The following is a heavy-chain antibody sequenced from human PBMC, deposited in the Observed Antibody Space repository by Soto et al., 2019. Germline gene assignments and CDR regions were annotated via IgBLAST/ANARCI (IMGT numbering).Heavy chain of an antibody. V-gene: IGHV4-34*01. CDR3: ARLASGRQSYYFDF. CDR2: INHSGST. D-gene: IGHD6-19*01. Sequence: SETLSLTCAVYGGSFSPYFWSWIRQPPWKGLEWIGEINHSGSTNYNPSLTRRATLSVDTSKNQVSLKLTSVTAADTAVYYCARLASGRQSYYFDFWGRGTPVTVSS. J-gene: IGHJ2*01. CDR1: GGSFSPYF.